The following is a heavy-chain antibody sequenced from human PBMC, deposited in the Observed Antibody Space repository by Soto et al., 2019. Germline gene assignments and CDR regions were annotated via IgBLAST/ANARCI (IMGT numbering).Heavy chain of an antibody. D-gene: IGHD6-6*01. V-gene: IGHV4-4*07. CDR2: IYTSGST. Sequence: QVQLQESGPGLVKPSETLSLTCTVSGGSISSYYWSWIRQPAGKGLEWIGRIYTSGSTNYNPSLKSRVTMSVATSKNQFSLKLSSVTAADTAVYYCARGRWEYSSWGGRWYFDLWGRGTLVTVSS. J-gene: IGHJ2*01. CDR3: ARGRWEYSSWGGRWYFDL. CDR1: GGSISSYY.